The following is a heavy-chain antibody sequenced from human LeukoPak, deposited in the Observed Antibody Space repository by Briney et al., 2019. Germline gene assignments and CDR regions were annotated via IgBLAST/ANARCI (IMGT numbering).Heavy chain of an antibody. D-gene: IGHD6-19*01. V-gene: IGHV3-48*01. CDR2: ISSSRTI. Sequence: PGGSLRLSCAASGFTFSSYSMNWVRQAPGKGLEWVSYISSSRTIYYADSVKGRFTISRDNAKNSLYLQMNSLRAEDTAVYYCARDPEGGAVAGNWFDPWGQGTLVTVSS. CDR1: GFTFSSYS. J-gene: IGHJ5*02. CDR3: ARDPEGGAVAGNWFDP.